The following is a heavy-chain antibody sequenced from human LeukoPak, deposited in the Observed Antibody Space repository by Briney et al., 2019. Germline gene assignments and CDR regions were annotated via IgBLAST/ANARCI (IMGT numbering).Heavy chain of an antibody. CDR2: IYKDGKI. CDR1: GFTVSSTY. Sequence: PGGSLRLSCAASGFTVSSTYMSWVRQAPGKGLEWVSVIYKDGKIYYIDSVKGRSTISRDTSKNTLYLQMNSLRVEDTAVYYCASRHCSGGDCYFAGADPFDHWGQGTLVTVSS. D-gene: IGHD2-21*01. V-gene: IGHV3-53*01. J-gene: IGHJ4*02. CDR3: ASRHCSGGDCYFAGADPFDH.